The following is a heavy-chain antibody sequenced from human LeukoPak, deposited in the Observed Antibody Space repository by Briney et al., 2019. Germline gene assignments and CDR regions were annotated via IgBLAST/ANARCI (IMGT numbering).Heavy chain of an antibody. CDR1: GGTFSSYA. V-gene: IGHV1-69*06. Sequence: SVKVSCKASGGTFSSYAISWVRQAPGQGLEWMGGIIPIFGTANYAQKFRGRVTITADKSTSTAYMELSSLRSEDTAVYYCASTISGYSYGSDYWGQGTLVTVSS. CDR2: IIPIFGTA. CDR3: ASTISGYSYGSDY. J-gene: IGHJ4*02. D-gene: IGHD5-18*01.